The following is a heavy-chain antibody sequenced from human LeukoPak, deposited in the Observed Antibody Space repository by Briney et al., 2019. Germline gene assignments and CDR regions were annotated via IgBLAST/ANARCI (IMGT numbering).Heavy chain of an antibody. V-gene: IGHV3-11*06. D-gene: IGHD5-18*01. Sequence: GGSLRLSCAAFGFAFSDYYMSWIRQAPGKGLEWVSHISTGSTYTNYADSVKGRFTISRDNAKNSLYLQMSSLRAEDTAVYYCARDDIRGYSYGYGYWGQGTLVTVSS. J-gene: IGHJ4*02. CDR2: ISTGSTYT. CDR1: GFAFSDYY. CDR3: ARDDIRGYSYGYGY.